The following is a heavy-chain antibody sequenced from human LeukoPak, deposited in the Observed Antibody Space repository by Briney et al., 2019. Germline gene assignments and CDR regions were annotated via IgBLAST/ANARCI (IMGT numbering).Heavy chain of an antibody. CDR2: FDPEDGET. J-gene: IGHJ4*02. D-gene: IGHD6-13*01. CDR3: ARRDSSSRYEDN. Sequence: ASVKVSCKVSGYTLTELSMHWVRQAPGKGLEWMGGFDPEDGETIYAQKFQGRVTMTEDTSTDTAYMELSSLRSEDTAVYYCARRDSSSRYEDNWGQGTLVTVSS. V-gene: IGHV1-24*01. CDR1: GYTLTELS.